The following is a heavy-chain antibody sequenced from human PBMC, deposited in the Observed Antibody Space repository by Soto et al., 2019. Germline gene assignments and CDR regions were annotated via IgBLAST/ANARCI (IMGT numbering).Heavy chain of an antibody. CDR1: GYTFTNYG. D-gene: IGHD4-17*01. J-gene: IGHJ6*03. CDR2: ISAYNGVT. Sequence: QVQLVQSGAEVKKPGASVKVSCKASGYTFTNYGITWMRQCPGQGLERIGWISAYNGVTDYAQNLQGRVTMTTDTSTTTAYMELRSLRSDDTAVYYCARCCYGDGYCMDVWGKGTTLTVS. V-gene: IGHV1-18*01. CDR3: ARCCYGDGYCMDV.